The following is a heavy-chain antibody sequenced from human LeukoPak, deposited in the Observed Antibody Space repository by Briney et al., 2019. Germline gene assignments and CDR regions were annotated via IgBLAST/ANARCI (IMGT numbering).Heavy chain of an antibody. CDR2: IHTSGDT. V-gene: IGHV3-53*01. CDR3: IVFGDSNH. Sequence: PGGSLRLSCAASGLTGSHNYVSWVRQAPGQGPEWVSAIHTSGDTCYADSVKGRFTISRDTSKNTLYLQINSLRVEDTAVYYCIVFGDSNHWGQGTLVTVSS. D-gene: IGHD4-17*01. CDR1: GLTGSHNY. J-gene: IGHJ5*02.